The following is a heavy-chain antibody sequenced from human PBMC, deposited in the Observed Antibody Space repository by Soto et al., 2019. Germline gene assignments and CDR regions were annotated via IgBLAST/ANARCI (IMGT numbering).Heavy chain of an antibody. Sequence: PSQTLSLTCAICGDSVSNNGATWNWIRQSPSRGLEWLGRAYYRSRGQYDYATSVRSRITINPDTSKNQFSLQLNSVTPEDTAVYYCARDPPDFNSGFDSWGQGSLVTVSS. CDR3: ARDPPDFNSGFDS. J-gene: IGHJ4*02. V-gene: IGHV6-1*01. CDR2: AYYRSRGQY. CDR1: GDSVSNNGAT. D-gene: IGHD1-26*01.